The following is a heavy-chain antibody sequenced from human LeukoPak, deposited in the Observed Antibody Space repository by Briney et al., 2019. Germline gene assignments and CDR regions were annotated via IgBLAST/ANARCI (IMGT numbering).Heavy chain of an antibody. CDR2: ISSDGNTT. J-gene: IGHJ4*02. CDR3: APEGGYSYDY. CDR1: GLTISTYW. V-gene: IGHV3-74*01. D-gene: IGHD5-18*01. Sequence: PGGSLRLSCAASGLTISTYWMHWVRQAPGKGLVWVARISSDGNTTRYADFVEGRFAISRDNAKNTLYLQMNSLRAEDTAVYYCAPEGGYSYDYWGQGTLVTVSS.